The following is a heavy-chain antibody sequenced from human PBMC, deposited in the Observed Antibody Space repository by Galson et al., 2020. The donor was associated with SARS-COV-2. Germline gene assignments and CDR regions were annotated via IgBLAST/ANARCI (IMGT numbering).Heavy chain of an antibody. CDR3: ARGQRQVNMVLMIVSSGAFYFDS. CDR1: GESFNGHY. D-gene: IGHD2-8*01. J-gene: IGHJ4*02. V-gene: IGHV4-34*01. Sequence: SETLSLTCAVYGESFNGHYWSWIRQPPGKGLDWTGEINPPGSIHYSPSLKSRITISADTSKNQFSLKLTSVTAAATAVYFCARGQRQVNMVLMIVSSGAFYFDSWGQGTLVTVSS. CDR2: INPPGSI.